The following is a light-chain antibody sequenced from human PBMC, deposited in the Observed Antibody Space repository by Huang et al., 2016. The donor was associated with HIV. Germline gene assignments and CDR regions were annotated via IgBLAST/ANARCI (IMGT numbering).Light chain of an antibody. Sequence: EIVMTQSPATLSVSPGERATLYCRASESVSSKLAWYQQKPGQGPRLLIYDAATRATAIPVRFSGSGSGTEFTLTISSLQSEDSAVYYCQQYYNWPLYTFGHGTKLEIK. CDR2: DAA. J-gene: IGKJ2*01. V-gene: IGKV3-15*01. CDR3: QQYYNWPLYT. CDR1: ESVSSK.